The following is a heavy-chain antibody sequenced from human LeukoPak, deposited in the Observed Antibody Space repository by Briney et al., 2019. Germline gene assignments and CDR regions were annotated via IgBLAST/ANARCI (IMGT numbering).Heavy chain of an antibody. CDR2: IYYSGST. V-gene: IGHV4-39*07. Sequence: SEALSLTCTVSGGSISRSSYYWGWIRQPPGKGLEWIGSIYYSGSTYYNPSLKSRVTISVDTSKNQFSLKLSSVTAADTAVYYCARDPSRSDTAIRFYAFDIWGQGTMVTVSS. CDR3: ARDPSRSDTAIRFYAFDI. J-gene: IGHJ3*02. CDR1: GGSISRSSYY. D-gene: IGHD5-18*01.